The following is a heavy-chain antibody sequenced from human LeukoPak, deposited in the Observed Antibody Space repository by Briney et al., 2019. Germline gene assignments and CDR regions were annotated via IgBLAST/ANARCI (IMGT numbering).Heavy chain of an antibody. CDR1: GFTFSSYW. V-gene: IGHV3-7*03. Sequence: GGSLRLSCAASGFTFSSYWMTWVRQAQGKGLEWVAIIKEDGSEEYYVDSVKGRFTISRDNAKNSLYLQMNSLGVEDTAVYYCARDQSRRSDYWGQGTLVTVSS. CDR2: IKEDGSEE. J-gene: IGHJ4*02. CDR3: ARDQSRRSDY.